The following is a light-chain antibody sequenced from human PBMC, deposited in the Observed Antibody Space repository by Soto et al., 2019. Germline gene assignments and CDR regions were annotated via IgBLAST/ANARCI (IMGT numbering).Light chain of an antibody. CDR2: EVS. CDR3: MQAIDIPWT. CDR1: QILLHSDGKTY. V-gene: IGKV2-29*03. J-gene: IGKJ1*01. Sequence: DVVMTQSPLSLPVTLGQPASISCKSGQILLHSDGKTYFYWYVQKAGQAPQPLIYEVSNRFSGVPERFSGSGSRTDFTLKISRVEADDVGIYYCMQAIDIPWTFGQGTKVDI.